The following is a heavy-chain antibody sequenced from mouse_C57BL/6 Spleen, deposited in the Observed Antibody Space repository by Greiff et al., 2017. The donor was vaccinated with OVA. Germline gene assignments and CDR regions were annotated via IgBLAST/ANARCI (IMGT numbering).Heavy chain of an antibody. D-gene: IGHD4-1*01. CDR3: ARRNWDEDYFDY. CDR2: FYPGSGSI. V-gene: IGHV1-62-2*01. CDR1: GYTFTEYT. Sequence: QVHVKQSGAELVKPGASVKLSCKASGYTFTEYTIHWVKQRSGQGLEWIGWFYPGSGSIKYNEKFKDKATLTADKSSSTVYMELSRLTSEDSAVYFCARRNWDEDYFDYWGQGTTLTVSS. J-gene: IGHJ2*01.